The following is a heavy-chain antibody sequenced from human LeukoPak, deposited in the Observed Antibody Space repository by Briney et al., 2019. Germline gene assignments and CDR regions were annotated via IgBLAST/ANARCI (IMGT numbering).Heavy chain of an antibody. J-gene: IGHJ4*02. V-gene: IGHV3-23*01. CDR2: ISGSGGST. CDR3: TTDRPFTMIVVGPFDY. D-gene: IGHD3-22*01. Sequence: SGGSLRLSCAASGFTFSSYWMSWVRQAPGKGLEWVSAISGSGGSTYYADSVKGRFTISRDNSKNTLYLQMNSLKTEDTAVYYCTTDRPFTMIVVGPFDYWGQGTLVTVSS. CDR1: GFTFSSYW.